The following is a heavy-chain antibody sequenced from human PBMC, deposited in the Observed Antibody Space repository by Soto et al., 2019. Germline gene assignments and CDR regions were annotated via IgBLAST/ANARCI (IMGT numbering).Heavy chain of an antibody. J-gene: IGHJ5*02. CDR1: GGPISSSNW. V-gene: IGHV4-4*02. CDR3: AREHRPYSSGCYNWFDP. CDR2: IYHSGST. Sequence: SETLSLTCAVSGGPISSSNWWSWVRQPPGKGLEWIGEIYHSGSTNYNPSLKSRVTISVDKSKNQFSLKLSSVTAADTAVYYCAREHRPYSSGCYNWFDPWGQGTLVTVSS. D-gene: IGHD6-19*01.